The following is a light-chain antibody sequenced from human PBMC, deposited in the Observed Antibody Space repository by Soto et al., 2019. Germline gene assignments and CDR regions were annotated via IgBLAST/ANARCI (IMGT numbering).Light chain of an antibody. Sequence: DIQMTQSPSTLSGSVGDRVTITCRASQTISSWLAWYQQKPGKAPKLLIYKASTLKSGVPSRFSGSGSGTDFTLTISRLEPEDFAVYYCQQYGRGFGQGTKVDIK. CDR3: QQYGRG. V-gene: IGKV1-5*03. J-gene: IGKJ1*01. CDR1: QTISSW. CDR2: KAS.